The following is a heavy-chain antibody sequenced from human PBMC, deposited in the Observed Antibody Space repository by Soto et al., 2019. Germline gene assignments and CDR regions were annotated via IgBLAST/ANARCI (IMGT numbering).Heavy chain of an antibody. CDR3: TRDHYGRGFSSGAFDS. Sequence: GGSLRLFCSPSGFTFGDYAMNWFRQAPGKGLEWVGFIKSKAFGGTPEYAASVKGRFTISRDDSMSIAYLQMNSLKTDDTAVYYCTRDHYGRGFSSGAFDSWGQGTPVTVSS. D-gene: IGHD5-18*01. J-gene: IGHJ4*02. V-gene: IGHV3-49*03. CDR1: GFTFGDYA. CDR2: IKSKAFGGTP.